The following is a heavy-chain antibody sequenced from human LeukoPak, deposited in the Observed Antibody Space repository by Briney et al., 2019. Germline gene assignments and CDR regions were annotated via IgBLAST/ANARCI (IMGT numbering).Heavy chain of an antibody. CDR1: VGSFSGYY. J-gene: IGHJ6*03. CDR3: ARAPYYYYMDV. Sequence: PSETLSLTCAVYVGSFSGYYWSWIRQPPGKGLEWIGEINHSGSTNYNPSLKSRATISVDTSKNQFSLKLSSVTAADTAVYYCARAPYYYYMDVWGKGTTVTISS. V-gene: IGHV4-34*01. CDR2: INHSGST.